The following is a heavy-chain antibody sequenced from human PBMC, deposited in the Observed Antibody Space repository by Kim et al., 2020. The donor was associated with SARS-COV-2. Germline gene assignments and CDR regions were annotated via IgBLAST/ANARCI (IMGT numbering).Heavy chain of an antibody. V-gene: IGHV3-33*01. CDR3: ARKYSSGGYYYYGMDV. J-gene: IGHJ6*02. CDR2: IWYDGSNK. D-gene: IGHD6-19*01. Sequence: GGSLRLSCAASGFTFSSYGMHWVRQAPGKGLEWVAVIWYDGSNKYYADSVKGRFTISRDNSKNTLYLQMNSLRAEDTAVYYCARKYSSGGYYYYGMDVWGQGTTVTVSS. CDR1: GFTFSSYG.